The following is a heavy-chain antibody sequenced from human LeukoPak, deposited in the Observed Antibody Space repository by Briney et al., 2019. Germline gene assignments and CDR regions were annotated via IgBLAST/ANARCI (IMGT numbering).Heavy chain of an antibody. V-gene: IGHV3-23*01. J-gene: IGHJ4*02. CDR2: ISGSGGST. CDR1: GFTFSSDA. D-gene: IGHD3-3*01. CDR3: AKDFVYGSRFPRPLDY. Sequence: GGSLRLSCAASGFTFSSDAMSWARQAPGKGLEWVSAISGSGGSTYYADSVKGRFTISRDNSRNTLYLQMNSLRADDTARYYCAKDFVYGSRFPRPLDYWGQGTLVTVSS.